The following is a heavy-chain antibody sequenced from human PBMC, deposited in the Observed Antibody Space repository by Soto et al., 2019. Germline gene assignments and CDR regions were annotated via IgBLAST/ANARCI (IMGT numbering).Heavy chain of an antibody. V-gene: IGHV4-4*02. J-gene: IGHJ6*02. CDR3: ARGTVGYCSSTSCLIHRYYYYYGMDV. Sequence: QVQLQESGPGLVKPSGTLSLTCAVSGGSISSSNWWSWVRQPPGKGLEWIGEIYHSGSTNYNPSLKSRLTISVDKSKTQFSLKLRSVTAADTAVYYCARGTVGYCSSTSCLIHRYYYYYGMDVWGQGTTVTVSS. CDR2: IYHSGST. CDR1: GGSISSSNW. D-gene: IGHD2-2*01.